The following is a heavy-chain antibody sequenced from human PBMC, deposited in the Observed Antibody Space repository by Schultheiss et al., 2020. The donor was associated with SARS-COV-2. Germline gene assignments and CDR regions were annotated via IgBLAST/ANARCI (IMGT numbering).Heavy chain of an antibody. Sequence: GESLKISCAASGFTFSSYAMHWVRQAPGKGLEWVAVIWYDGSNKYYADSVKGRFTISRDNSKNTLYLQMNSLRAEDTAVYYCARVGRDCSHGVCYNAEYFQYWGQGTLVTVSS. J-gene: IGHJ1*01. D-gene: IGHD2-8*01. CDR3: ARVGRDCSHGVCYNAEYFQY. V-gene: IGHV3-33*08. CDR1: GFTFSSYA. CDR2: IWYDGSNK.